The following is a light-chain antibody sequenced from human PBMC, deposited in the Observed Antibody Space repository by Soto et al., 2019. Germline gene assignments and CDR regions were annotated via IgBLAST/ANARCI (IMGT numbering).Light chain of an antibody. Sequence: EIVMTQSPATLSVSPEERATLSCRASQSVSSNLAWYQQKPGQAPRRLIYGASTRATGIPARFSGSGSGTEFTLTISSLQSEDFAVYYCQPYNNWPLTFGGGTKVEIK. CDR1: QSVSSN. J-gene: IGKJ4*01. CDR2: GAS. CDR3: QPYNNWPLT. V-gene: IGKV3-15*01.